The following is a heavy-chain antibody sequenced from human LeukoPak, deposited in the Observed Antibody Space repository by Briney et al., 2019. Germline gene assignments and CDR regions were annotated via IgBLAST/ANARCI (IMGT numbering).Heavy chain of an antibody. V-gene: IGHV4-59*01. Sequence: SETLSLTCTVSGGSISSYYWSWIRQPPGKGLEWIGYIYYSGSTNYNPSLKSLVAISVDTSKNQFSLKLSSVTAADTAVYYCAREGYDFWSGYPDYWGQGTLVTVSS. D-gene: IGHD3-3*01. CDR2: IYYSGST. J-gene: IGHJ4*02. CDR3: AREGYDFWSGYPDY. CDR1: GGSISSYY.